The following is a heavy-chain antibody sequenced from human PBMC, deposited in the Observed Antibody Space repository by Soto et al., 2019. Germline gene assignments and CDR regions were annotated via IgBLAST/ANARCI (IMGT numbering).Heavy chain of an antibody. J-gene: IGHJ6*02. CDR3: ARTSVSWPYYYYGMDV. CDR2: IDWDDDK. Sequence: SGPTLVNPTQTLTLTCTFSGFSLSTSGMCVSWIRQPPGKALEWLARIDWDDDKYYSTSLKTRLTISKDTSKNQVVLTMTNMDPVDTATYYCARTSVSWPYYYYGMDVWGQGTTVTVSS. CDR1: GFSLSTSGMC. D-gene: IGHD6-13*01. V-gene: IGHV2-70*11.